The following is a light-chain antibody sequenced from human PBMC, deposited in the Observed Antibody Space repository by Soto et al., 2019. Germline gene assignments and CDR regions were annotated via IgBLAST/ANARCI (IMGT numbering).Light chain of an antibody. J-gene: IGKJ1*01. CDR3: QQYGILGT. CDR1: QSVSNNY. CDR2: GAS. Sequence: DIVLTQSPGPLSLSPLERATLSCRASQSVSNNYLAWYQQKPGQAPRLLIYGASNRATGIPDRFSGSGSGTDFTLTISRLEPEDFAVYYCQQYGILGTFGQGTKVDIK. V-gene: IGKV3-20*01.